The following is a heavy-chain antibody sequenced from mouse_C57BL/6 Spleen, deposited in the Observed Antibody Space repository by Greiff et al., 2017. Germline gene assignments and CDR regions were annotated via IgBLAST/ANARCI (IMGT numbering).Heavy chain of an antibody. CDR1: GYTFTDYN. CDR3: ARGEELQREDYYAMDY. V-gene: IGHV1-22*01. Sequence: VQLQQSGPELVKPGASVKMSCKASGYTFTDYNMHWVKQSHGKSLEWIGYINPNNGGTSYNQKFKGKATLTVNEASSTAYMELRSLTSEDSAVYDCARGEELQREDYYAMDYWGQGTSVTVSS. J-gene: IGHJ4*01. D-gene: IGHD1-1*01. CDR2: INPNNGGT.